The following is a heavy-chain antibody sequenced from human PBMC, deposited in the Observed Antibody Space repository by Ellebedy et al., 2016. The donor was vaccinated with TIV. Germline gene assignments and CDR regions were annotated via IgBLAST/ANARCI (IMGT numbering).Heavy chain of an antibody. Sequence: SQTLSLTXXVYGGSFSGYYWSWIRQSPEKGLEWIGRIHVSGDTNYNPSLKSRVTMSLDTSESQFSLRLSSVTASDTAVYYCARHRSISAAVPRWFDPWGQGILVTVSS. D-gene: IGHD2-21*01. CDR1: GGSFSGYY. J-gene: IGHJ5*02. V-gene: IGHV4-59*08. CDR3: ARHRSISAAVPRWFDP. CDR2: IHVSGDT.